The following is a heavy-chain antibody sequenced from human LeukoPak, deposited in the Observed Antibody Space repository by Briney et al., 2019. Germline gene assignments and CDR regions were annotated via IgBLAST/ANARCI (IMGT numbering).Heavy chain of an antibody. D-gene: IGHD6-19*01. J-gene: IGHJ4*02. CDR2: ISTGGST. Sequence: GGSLRLSCVASGLTVSRHYMTWVRQAPGKGLEWLSVISTGGSTNYADSVKGRFTISRDNAKNTLYLQMNSLRAEDTAVYYCASCVAVPGLPDYWGQGTLVTVSS. CDR1: GLTVSRHY. V-gene: IGHV3-53*01. CDR3: ASCVAVPGLPDY.